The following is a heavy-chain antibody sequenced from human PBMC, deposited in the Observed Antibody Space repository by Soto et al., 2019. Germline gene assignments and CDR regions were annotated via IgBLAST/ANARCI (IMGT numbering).Heavy chain of an antibody. V-gene: IGHV1-69*13. Sequence: SVKVSCKASGGTFSSYAISWVRQAPGQGLEWMGGIIPIFGTANYAQKFQGRVTITADESTSTAYMELSSLRSEDTAVYYCARGGPVDTAMDDYYYYGMDVWGQGTTVTVSS. CDR1: GGTFSSYA. CDR3: ARGGPVDTAMDDYYYYGMDV. D-gene: IGHD5-18*01. J-gene: IGHJ6*02. CDR2: IIPIFGTA.